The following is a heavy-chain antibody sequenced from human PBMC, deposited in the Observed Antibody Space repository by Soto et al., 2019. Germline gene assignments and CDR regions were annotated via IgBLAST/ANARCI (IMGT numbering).Heavy chain of an antibody. CDR3: ARDLYSSSWYTGDYYGMDV. CDR2: IIPIFGTA. CDR1: GCTFSSYA. Sequence: SVKISFKASGCTFSSYAISWVRQAPGQGLEWMGGIIPIFGTANYAQKFQGRVTITADKSTSTAYMELSSLRSEDTAVYYCARDLYSSSWYTGDYYGMDVCGQGT. V-gene: IGHV1-69*06. J-gene: IGHJ6*02. D-gene: IGHD6-13*01.